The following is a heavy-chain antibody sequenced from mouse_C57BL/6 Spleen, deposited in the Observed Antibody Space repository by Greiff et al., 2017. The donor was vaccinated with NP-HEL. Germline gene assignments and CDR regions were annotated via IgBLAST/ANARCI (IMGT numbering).Heavy chain of an antibody. D-gene: IGHD6-2*01. CDR2: IYPGSGST. J-gene: IGHJ4*01. CDR3: ARWVSYYYAMDY. V-gene: IGHV1-55*01. Sequence: QVQLKESGAELVKPGASVKMSCKASGYTFTSYWITWVKQRPGQGLEWIGDIYPGSGSTNYNEKFKSKATLTVDTSSSTAYMQLSSLTSEDSAVYYCARWVSYYYAMDYWGQGTSVTVSS. CDR1: GYTFTSYW.